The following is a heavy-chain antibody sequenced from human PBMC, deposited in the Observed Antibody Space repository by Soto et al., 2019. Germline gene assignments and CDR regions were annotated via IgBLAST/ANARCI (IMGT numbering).Heavy chain of an antibody. J-gene: IGHJ6*03. V-gene: IGHV5-51*01. CDR2: IYPGDSDT. CDR3: ARQGLRFLEWLPDYYMDV. D-gene: IGHD3-3*01. Sequence: GESLKISCKGSGYSFTSYWIGWVRQMPGKGLEWRGIIYPGDSDTRYSPSFQGQVTTSADKSISTAYLQWSSLKASDTAMYYCARQGLRFLEWLPDYYMDVWGKGTTVTVSS. CDR1: GYSFTSYW.